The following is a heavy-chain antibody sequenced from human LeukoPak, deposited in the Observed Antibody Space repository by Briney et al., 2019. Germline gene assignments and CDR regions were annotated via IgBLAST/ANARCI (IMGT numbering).Heavy chain of an antibody. D-gene: IGHD1-7*01. Sequence: GASVKVSCKASRNIFTGHYMHWVRQAPGQGLEWMGIINPSGGSTSYAQKFQGRVTMTRDTSTSTVYMELSSLRSEDTAVYYCARDRNWNYRSDLGPNYYYYYMDVWGKGTTVTVSS. CDR2: INPSGGST. V-gene: IGHV1-46*01. CDR1: RNIFTGHY. CDR3: ARDRNWNYRSDLGPNYYYYYMDV. J-gene: IGHJ6*03.